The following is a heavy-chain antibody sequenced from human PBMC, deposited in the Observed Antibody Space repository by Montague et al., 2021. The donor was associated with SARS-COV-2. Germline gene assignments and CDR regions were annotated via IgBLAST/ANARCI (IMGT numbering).Heavy chain of an antibody. D-gene: IGHD6-19*01. CDR1: GFTLSSYW. J-gene: IGHJ2*01. CDR3: ARERQDSSGWSTYWYFDL. CDR2: IEEDGSEK. V-gene: IGHV3-7*01. Sequence: SLRLSCAASGFTLSSYWLSWVRQAPGKGLEWVANIEEDGSEKYYMYSXXGRFTISRDNAKNSLSLQMNSLRAEDTAVYYCARERQDSSGWSTYWYFDLWGRGTLVTVSS.